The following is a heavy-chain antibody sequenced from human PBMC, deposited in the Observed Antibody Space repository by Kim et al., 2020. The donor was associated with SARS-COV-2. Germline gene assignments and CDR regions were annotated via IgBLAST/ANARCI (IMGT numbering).Heavy chain of an antibody. J-gene: IGHJ5*02. CDR2: IYYSGST. CDR1: GGSISSYY. Sequence: SETLSLTCTVSGGSISSYYWSWIRQPPGKGLEWIGYIYYSGSTNYTPSLTSRVTISVDTSKNQFALTLSSVTAADTAVYYCARERVTMVRGVIVHWFDPWGQGTLVTVSS. V-gene: IGHV4-59*01. D-gene: IGHD3-10*01. CDR3: ARERVTMVRGVIVHWFDP.